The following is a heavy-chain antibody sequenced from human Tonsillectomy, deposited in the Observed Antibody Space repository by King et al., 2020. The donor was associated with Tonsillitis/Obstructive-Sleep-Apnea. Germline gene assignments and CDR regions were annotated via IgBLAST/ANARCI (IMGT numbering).Heavy chain of an antibody. D-gene: IGHD5-18*01. V-gene: IGHV3-30*02. CDR2: IRYDKTKK. CDR3: AREGYSSGLLFE. J-gene: IGHJ4*02. CDR1: GFTFKSYG. Sequence: VQLVESGGDVVQPGGSLRLSCVVSGFTFKSYGMHWVRQAPGKGLEWVAYIRYDKTKKYYADSVKGRFTVSRDNPRSTLYWLLKNLRDEDTAFYYCAREGYSSGLLFEWGQGSLVTVSS.